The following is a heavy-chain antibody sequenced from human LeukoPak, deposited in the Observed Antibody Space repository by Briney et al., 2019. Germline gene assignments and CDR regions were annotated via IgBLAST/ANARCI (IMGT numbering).Heavy chain of an antibody. CDR2: INHSGST. V-gene: IGHV4-34*01. Sequence: SSETLSLTCAVYGGSFSGYYWSWIRQPPGKGLEWIGEINHSGSTNYNPSLKSRVTISVDTSKNQFSLKLSSVTAADTAVYYCARFRVRNKRAAAGPDYWGQGTLVTVSS. J-gene: IGHJ4*02. CDR3: ARFRVRNKRAAAGPDY. CDR1: GGSFSGYY. D-gene: IGHD6-13*01.